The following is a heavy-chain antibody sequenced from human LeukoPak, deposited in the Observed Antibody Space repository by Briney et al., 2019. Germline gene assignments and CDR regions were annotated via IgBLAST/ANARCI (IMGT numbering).Heavy chain of an antibody. CDR2: ISKGGAST. D-gene: IGHD6-13*01. CDR3: AKSAAYSTHWYNVEYFQQ. Sequence: GGSLRLSCAASGFTVSSNFMSWVRQAPGKGLEWVSGISKGGASTYYAESVKGRFTISRDNSENTLYLQMNSLRAEDAAVYYCAKSAAYSTHWYNVEYFQQWSQGTLVTVSS. CDR1: GFTVSSNF. J-gene: IGHJ1*01. V-gene: IGHV3-23*01.